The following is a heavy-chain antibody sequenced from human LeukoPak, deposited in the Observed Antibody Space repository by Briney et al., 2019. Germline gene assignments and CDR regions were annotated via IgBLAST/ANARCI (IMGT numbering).Heavy chain of an antibody. V-gene: IGHV5-51*01. CDR1: EYTFTNYW. CDR2: IYPGDSDT. D-gene: IGHD6-13*01. Sequence: GEPLKISCKGSEYTFTNYWIGWVRQMPGKGLGWMGIIYPGDSDTRYSPSFQGQVTISADKSISTAYLQWSSLKASDTAMYYCVRLPHRYRSSSWAFDCWGQGTQVTVSS. CDR3: VRLPHRYRSSSWAFDC. J-gene: IGHJ4*02.